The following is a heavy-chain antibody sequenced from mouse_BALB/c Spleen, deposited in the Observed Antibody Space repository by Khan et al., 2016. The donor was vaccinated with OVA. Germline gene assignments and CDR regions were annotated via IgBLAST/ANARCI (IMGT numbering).Heavy chain of an antibody. CDR2: IYWDDEK. Sequence: QVTLKESGPGILQSSQTLSLTCSFSGFSLSTSGMGVSWIRQPSGKGLEWLAHIYWDDEKRYNPSLKSRLTISKDTSRKRVLLRITSWDTADTATYYCARNLYAYDPWFAYWGQGTLVTVSS. J-gene: IGHJ3*01. CDR1: GFSLSTSGMG. D-gene: IGHD2-2*01. V-gene: IGHV8-12*01. CDR3: ARNLYAYDPWFAY.